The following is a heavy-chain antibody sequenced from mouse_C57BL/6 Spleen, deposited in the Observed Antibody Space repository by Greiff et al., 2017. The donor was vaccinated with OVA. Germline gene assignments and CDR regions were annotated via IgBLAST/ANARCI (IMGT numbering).Heavy chain of an antibody. D-gene: IGHD1-1*01. Sequence: EVQLVESGGGLVKPGGSLKLSCAASGFTFSSYAMSWVRQTPEKRLEWVATISDGGSYTYYPDNVKGRFTISRDNAKNNLYLQMSHLKSEDTAMYYCARDGYYGSSQYYFDYWGQGTTLTVSS. CDR3: ARDGYYGSSQYYFDY. CDR2: ISDGGSYT. V-gene: IGHV5-4*01. J-gene: IGHJ2*01. CDR1: GFTFSSYA.